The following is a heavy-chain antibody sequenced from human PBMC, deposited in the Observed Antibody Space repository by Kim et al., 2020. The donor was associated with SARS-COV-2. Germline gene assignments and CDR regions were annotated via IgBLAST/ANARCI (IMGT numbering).Heavy chain of an antibody. J-gene: IGHJ6*02. V-gene: IGHV3-13*01. CDR3: ARERGGCCSGGSCYRSYGMDV. D-gene: IGHD2-15*01. CDR1: GFTVSRYD. Sequence: GGSLRLSCAASGFTVSRYDMRWVRQATGKGLEWVSAIGTAGDTYYPGSVKGRFTISRDNAKNSLYLQMNSLRAGDTAVYYCARERGGCCSGGSCYRSYGMDVWGQGTTVTVSS. CDR2: IGTAGDT.